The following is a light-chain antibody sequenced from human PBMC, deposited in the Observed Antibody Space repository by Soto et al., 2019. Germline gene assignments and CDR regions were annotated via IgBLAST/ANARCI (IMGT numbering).Light chain of an antibody. CDR1: QSVLYSSNNXXX. CDR2: WAS. CDR3: QQYSSTPLT. V-gene: IGKV4-1*01. Sequence: DIVLTQSPDSLAVSLGERATINCKSSQSVLYSSNNXXXLAWYQQKPGQPPKLLIYWASTRESXVPDRFSGSGSGTDFTLTXSXXXAEDVAVYYCQQYSSTPLTFGQGTKVEIK. J-gene: IGKJ1*01.